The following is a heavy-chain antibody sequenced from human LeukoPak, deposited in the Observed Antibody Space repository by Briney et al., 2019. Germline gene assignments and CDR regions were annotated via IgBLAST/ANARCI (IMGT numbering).Heavy chain of an antibody. J-gene: IGHJ4*02. CDR3: ARGPIAAPTDY. CDR2: IYTSGST. Sequence: PSETLSLTCTVSGGSINSGSYYWSWIRQPAGKGLEWIGRIYTSGSTNYNPSLKSRVTISVDTSKNQFSLKLSSVTAADTAVYYCARGPIAAPTDYWGQGTLVTVSS. D-gene: IGHD6-13*01. V-gene: IGHV4-61*02. CDR1: GGSINSGSYY.